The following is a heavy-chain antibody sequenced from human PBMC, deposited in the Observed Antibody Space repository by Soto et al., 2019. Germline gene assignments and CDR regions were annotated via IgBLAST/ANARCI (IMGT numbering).Heavy chain of an antibody. V-gene: IGHV3-23*01. CDR2: ISGSGGST. Sequence: EVQLLESGGGLVQPGGSPRLSCAASGFTFSSYAMSWVRQAPGKGLEWVSAISGSGGSTYYADSVKGRFTISRDNSKNTLYLQMNSLRAEDTAVYYCAKDGSLRFLEWPGWYFDYWGQGTLVTVSS. J-gene: IGHJ4*02. CDR3: AKDGSLRFLEWPGWYFDY. D-gene: IGHD3-3*01. CDR1: GFTFSSYA.